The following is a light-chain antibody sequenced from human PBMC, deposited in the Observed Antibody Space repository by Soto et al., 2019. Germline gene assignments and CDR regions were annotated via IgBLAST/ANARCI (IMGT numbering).Light chain of an antibody. J-gene: IGKJ2*01. CDR1: PSIGRY. Sequence: DIQMTQSPSSLSASVGDRVTVTCRARPSIGRYLHWYQQKAGKAPKLRIYDATTLQTGGPSRFSGSESGTEFTLTSSGLRPLECATYYCQQSFTATRTFGQGSKLE. V-gene: IGKV1-39*01. CDR3: QQSFTATRT. CDR2: DAT.